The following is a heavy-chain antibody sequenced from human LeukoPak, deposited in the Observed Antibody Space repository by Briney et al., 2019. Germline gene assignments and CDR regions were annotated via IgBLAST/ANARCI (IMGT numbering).Heavy chain of an antibody. D-gene: IGHD4-23*01. J-gene: IGHJ4*02. V-gene: IGHV4-59*01. Sequence: AETLSLTCTVSGGSISNYYWNWIRQPPGKGLERIGYIYNSGSTNYNPSLKSGVTMSVNTSKNQFSLNLSSVTAANTAVYYCARGNNRAIDYWGQGTLVTVSS. CDR1: GGSISNYY. CDR3: ARGNNRAIDY. CDR2: IYNSGST.